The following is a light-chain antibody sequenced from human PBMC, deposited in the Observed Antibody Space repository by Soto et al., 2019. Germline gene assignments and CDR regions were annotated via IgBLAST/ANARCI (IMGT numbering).Light chain of an antibody. V-gene: IGLV2-23*02. CDR1: SNYNL. CDR2: EVS. CDR3: CSYPGSSILYV. J-gene: IGLJ1*01. Sequence: QSVLTQPASGSGSPGQSITISCTGTSNYNLVSWYQQHPGKAPKLVIYEVSERPSGVSNRFSGSKSGNTASLTISGLQAEDEADYYCCSYPGSSILYVFGTGTKVTVL.